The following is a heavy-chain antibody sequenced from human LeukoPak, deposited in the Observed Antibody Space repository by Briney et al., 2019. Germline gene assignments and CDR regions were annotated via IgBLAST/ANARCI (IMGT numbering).Heavy chain of an antibody. D-gene: IGHD3-10*01. CDR3: AKEGIYYYYMDV. CDR2: IRYDGSNK. V-gene: IGHV3-30*02. CDR1: GFTFSSYG. Sequence: GGSLRLSCAASGFTFSSYGMHWVRQAPGKGLEWVAFIRYDGSNKYYADSVKGRFTISRDNSKNTLYLQMNSLRAEDTAVYYCAKEGIYYYYMDVWGKGTTVTISS. J-gene: IGHJ6*03.